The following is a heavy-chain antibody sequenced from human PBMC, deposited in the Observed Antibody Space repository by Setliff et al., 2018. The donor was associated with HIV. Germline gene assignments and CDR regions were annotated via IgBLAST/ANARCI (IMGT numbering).Heavy chain of an antibody. CDR2: ISSSSSYI. CDR3: ARWSSSGWYYFDY. Sequence: GGSLRLSCAASGFTFSSYSMNWVRQAPGKGLEWVSSISSSSSYIYYADSVKGRFTISRDNAKNTLYLQMNSLRAEDTAVYYCARWSSSGWYYFDYWGQGTLVTVS. V-gene: IGHV3-21*01. CDR1: GFTFSSYS. J-gene: IGHJ4*02. D-gene: IGHD6-19*01.